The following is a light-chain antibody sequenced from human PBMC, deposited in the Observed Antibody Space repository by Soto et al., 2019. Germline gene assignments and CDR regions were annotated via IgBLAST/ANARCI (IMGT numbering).Light chain of an antibody. CDR3: QQRHNWPIT. CDR2: DTS. Sequence: EIVLTQSPATLSLSPGERATLSCRASETIRGLLAWYQQRPGQXHRXXIYDTSNRATGIPARFSGSGSGTDFTITISGLEPADRGVYDGQQRHNWPITFGQGTRLEIK. J-gene: IGKJ5*01. CDR1: ETIRGL. V-gene: IGKV3-11*01.